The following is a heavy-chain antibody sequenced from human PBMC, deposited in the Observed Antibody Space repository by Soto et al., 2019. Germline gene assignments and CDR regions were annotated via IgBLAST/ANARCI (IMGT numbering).Heavy chain of an antibody. D-gene: IGHD6-19*01. CDR3: ARGYSSGSGLDY. Sequence: SETLSLTCTVSGGSISSYYWSWIRQPPGKGLEWIGYIYYSGSTNYNPSLKSRVTISVDTSKNQFSLKLSPVTAADTAVYYCARGYSSGSGLDYWGQGTLVTVSS. CDR1: GGSISSYY. J-gene: IGHJ4*02. CDR2: IYYSGST. V-gene: IGHV4-59*08.